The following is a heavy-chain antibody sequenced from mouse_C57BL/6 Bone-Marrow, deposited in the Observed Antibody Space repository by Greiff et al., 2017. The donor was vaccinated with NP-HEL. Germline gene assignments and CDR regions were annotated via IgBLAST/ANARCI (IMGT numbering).Heavy chain of an antibody. Sequence: QVQLQQSGAELVRPGTSVKVSCKASGYAFTNYLIEWVKQRPGQGLEWIGVINPGSGGTNYNEKFKGKATLTADKSSSTAYMQLSSLTSEDSAVYFCARLEVHYYGSFYYFDYWGQGTTLTVSS. J-gene: IGHJ2*01. CDR3: ARLEVHYYGSFYYFDY. D-gene: IGHD1-1*01. V-gene: IGHV1-54*01. CDR2: INPGSGGT. CDR1: GYAFTNYL.